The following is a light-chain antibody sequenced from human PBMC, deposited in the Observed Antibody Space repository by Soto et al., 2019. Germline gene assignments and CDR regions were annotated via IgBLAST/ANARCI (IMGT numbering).Light chain of an antibody. CDR3: QQANSFPLT. J-gene: IGKJ4*01. Sequence: DIQLTQSPSSVSASVGDRATITCRASQDISTWLVWYQQKPGKAPKLLIYPASTLQSGVPSRFSGSGSGTDFTLTISSLQPEDFATYYCQQANSFPLTFGGGTKVEIK. CDR2: PAS. CDR1: QDISTW. V-gene: IGKV1-12*01.